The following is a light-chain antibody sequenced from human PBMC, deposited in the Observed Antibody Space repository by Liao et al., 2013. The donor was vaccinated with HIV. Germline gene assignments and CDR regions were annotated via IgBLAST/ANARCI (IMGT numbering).Light chain of an antibody. CDR2: QNT. CDR3: QAWDTNTVV. CDR1: QLGDKF. V-gene: IGLV3-1*01. Sequence: SYELTQPPSVSVSPGQTATITCSGDQLGDKFLSWYQQKPGLSPVVVIYQNTKRPSGIPERFSGSNSGNTATLIVSGTQAMDEAVYYCQAWDTNTVVFGGGTETDHP. J-gene: IGLJ2*01.